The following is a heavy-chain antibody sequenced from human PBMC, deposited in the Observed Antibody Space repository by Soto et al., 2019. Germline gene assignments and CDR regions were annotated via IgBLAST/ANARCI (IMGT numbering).Heavy chain of an antibody. CDR1: GGSTSSSIHY. CDR2: MSHSGST. J-gene: IGHJ4*02. CDR3: ERHMDYNILTGYCD. D-gene: IGHD3-9*01. V-gene: IGHV4-39*01. Sequence: QLQLQESGPALVRPSETLSLNCVVSGGSTSSSIHYWGWIRRPPGKGLEWIGSMSHSGSTHYNPSLKSRVNISADKSKNKFSLTLATFTPADTDVYSCERHMDYNILTGYCDWGQGNLVTVSS.